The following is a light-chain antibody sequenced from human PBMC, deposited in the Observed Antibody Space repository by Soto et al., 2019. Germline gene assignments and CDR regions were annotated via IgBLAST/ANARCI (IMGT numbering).Light chain of an antibody. Sequence: DIEMTQSPSSLSASAGDRVTITCRASQSVSAYLKWYQQKPGKAPTLLIYTASSLHLGVPSRFSGRGFGTDFTLTISSLQHEDIATYYCQQTFRTPWTFGQGTKVEV. CDR3: QQTFRTPWT. J-gene: IGKJ1*01. CDR1: QSVSAY. V-gene: IGKV1-39*01. CDR2: TAS.